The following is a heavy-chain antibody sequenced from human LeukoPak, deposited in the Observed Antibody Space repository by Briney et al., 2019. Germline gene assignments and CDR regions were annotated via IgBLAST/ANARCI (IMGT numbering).Heavy chain of an antibody. Sequence: SETLSLTCTVSGGSISSYYWGWIRQPPGKGLEWIGYMYYSGTINYNPSPKSRVTISVDTSKNQFSLKLSSVTAADTAMYYCARAWATDYFDYWGQGTLVTVSS. V-gene: IGHV4-59*01. J-gene: IGHJ4*02. CDR3: ARAWATDYFDY. CDR2: MYYSGTI. CDR1: GGSISSYY.